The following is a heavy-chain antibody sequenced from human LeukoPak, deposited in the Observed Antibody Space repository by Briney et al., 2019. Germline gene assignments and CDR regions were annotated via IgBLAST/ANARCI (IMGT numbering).Heavy chain of an antibody. D-gene: IGHD3-3*01. CDR3: ARGIQEWLDAFDI. CDR2: MNPNSGNT. CDR1: GYTFTSYG. V-gene: IGHV1-8*02. Sequence: ASVKVSCKASGYTFTSYGINWVRQATGQGLEWMGWMNPNSGNTGYAQKFQGRVTMTRNTSISTAYMELSSLRSEDTAVYYCARGIQEWLDAFDIWGQGTMVTVSS. J-gene: IGHJ3*02.